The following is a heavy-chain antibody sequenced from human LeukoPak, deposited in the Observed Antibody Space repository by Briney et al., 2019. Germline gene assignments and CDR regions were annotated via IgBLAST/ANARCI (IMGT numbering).Heavy chain of an antibody. CDR1: GFTFSGYP. CDR2: ISYDGSNK. CDR3: AGDSSPYYFDY. D-gene: IGHD6-13*01. Sequence: GGSLRLSCAASGFTFSGYPIHWVRQAPGKGLEWVAVISYDGSNKHYADSVKGRFTISRDNSKNTLYLQMNSLRAEDTAVYYCAGDSSPYYFDYWGQGTLVTVSS. J-gene: IGHJ4*02. V-gene: IGHV3-30*14.